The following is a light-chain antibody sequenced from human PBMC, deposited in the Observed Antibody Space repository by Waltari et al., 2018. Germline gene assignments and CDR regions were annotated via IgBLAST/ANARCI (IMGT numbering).Light chain of an antibody. J-gene: IGLJ3*02. Sequence: QPVVTQEPSLTVPPGGTVTPTSASNTGPVTTDHYPYWFQQKPGQSPRTLIYDATKKHSWTPARFSGSLLGGKAALTLSGAQPEDEAEYYCLLTSSDDSSVFGGGTKVTVL. CDR3: LLTSSDDSSV. V-gene: IGLV7-46*01. CDR2: DAT. CDR1: TGPVTTDHY.